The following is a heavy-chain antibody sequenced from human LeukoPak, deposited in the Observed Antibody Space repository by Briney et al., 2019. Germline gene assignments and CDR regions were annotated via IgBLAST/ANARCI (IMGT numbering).Heavy chain of an antibody. Sequence: SETLSLTCTVSGGSISSSSYYWGWIRQPPGKGLEWIGSIYYSGSTYYNPSLKSRVTISVDTSKNQFSLKLSSVTAADTAVYYCLRGYFYFDYWGQGTLVTVSS. V-gene: IGHV4-39*01. J-gene: IGHJ4*02. CDR1: GGSISSSSYY. CDR2: IYYSGST. D-gene: IGHD2/OR15-2a*01. CDR3: LRGYFYFDY.